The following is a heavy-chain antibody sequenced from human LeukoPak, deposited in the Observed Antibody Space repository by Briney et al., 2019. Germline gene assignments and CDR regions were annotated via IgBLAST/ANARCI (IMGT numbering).Heavy chain of an antibody. CDR2: INHSGST. J-gene: IGHJ4*02. CDR1: GGSFSGYY. CDR3: ARGLSSGYYYYY. V-gene: IGHV4-34*01. D-gene: IGHD3-22*01. Sequence: PSETLSLTCAVYGGSFSGYYWSWIRQPPGKGLEWIGEINHSGSTNYNPSLKSRVTISVDTSKNQFSLKLSSVTAADTAVYYCARGLSSGYYYYYWGQGTLVAVSS.